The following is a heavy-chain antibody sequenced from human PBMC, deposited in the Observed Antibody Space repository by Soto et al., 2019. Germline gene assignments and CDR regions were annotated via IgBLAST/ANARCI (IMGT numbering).Heavy chain of an antibody. D-gene: IGHD3-9*01. J-gene: IGHJ4*02. CDR2: INPSGGST. CDR1: GYTFTSYY. CDR3: AKERGYDILSGYSDAD. Sequence: VASVKVSCKASGYTFTSYYMHWVRQAPGQGLEWMGIINPSGGSTSYAQKFQGRVTMTRDTSTSTVYMELSSLRSEDTAVYYCAKERGYDILSGYSDADWGQGTPVTVSS. V-gene: IGHV1-46*01.